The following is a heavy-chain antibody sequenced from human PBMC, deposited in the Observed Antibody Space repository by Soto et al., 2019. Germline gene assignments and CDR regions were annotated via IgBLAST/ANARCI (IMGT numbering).Heavy chain of an antibody. CDR3: VRLLIGYPYYFGY. D-gene: IGHD3-9*01. J-gene: IGHJ4*02. Sequence: EVQLVQSGADVKKPGESLRISCKGSGYTFTTYWISWVRQMPGKGLEWMGRIDPSDSYTSYSPSFQGHVTISVDKSISTASLQWSSLKASDTAMYYCVRLLIGYPYYFGYWGQGTQVTVSS. CDR2: IDPSDSYT. CDR1: GYTFTTYW. V-gene: IGHV5-10-1*01.